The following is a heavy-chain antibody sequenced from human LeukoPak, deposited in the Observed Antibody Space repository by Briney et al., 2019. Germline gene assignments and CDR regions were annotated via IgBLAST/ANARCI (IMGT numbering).Heavy chain of an antibody. CDR2: INHSGST. V-gene: IGHV4-34*01. D-gene: IGHD1-1*01. CDR1: GGSFSGYY. Sequence: PSETLSLTCAVYGGSFSGYYWSWIRLPPGKGLEWIGEINHSGSTNYNPSLKSRVTISVDTSKNQFSLKLSSVTAADTALYYCARRKGYVGWFDPWGQGTLVTVSS. J-gene: IGHJ5*02. CDR3: ARRKGYVGWFDP.